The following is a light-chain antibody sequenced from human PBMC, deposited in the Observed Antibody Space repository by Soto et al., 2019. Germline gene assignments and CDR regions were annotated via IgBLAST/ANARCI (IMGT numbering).Light chain of an antibody. Sequence: QSALTQPASVSGAPGQRITISCSGTSTDVGAFYFVSWYQQHPGKAPKLLIYDVRHRPSGVSDRFSGSKSGNTASLTIYGLEAEDEADYYCTSHRTPSGPVLFGGGTKLTVL. CDR1: STDVGAFYF. J-gene: IGLJ3*02. CDR3: TSHRTPSGPVL. CDR2: DVR. V-gene: IGLV2-14*03.